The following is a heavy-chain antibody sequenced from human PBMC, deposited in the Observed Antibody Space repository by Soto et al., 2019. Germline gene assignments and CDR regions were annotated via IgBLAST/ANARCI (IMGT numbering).Heavy chain of an antibody. Sequence: EVQLLDSGGGLVQPGGSLRLSCAASGFIFSTYAMSWVRQAPGKGLEWVSTISGSGDSTYYANSVKGRFTISRDNSRNTLDLQMNSLRVEDTAVYYCAKGGEGSCSKTSCLYFSDYWGQGTLVTVSS. CDR3: AKGGEGSCSKTSCLYFSDY. D-gene: IGHD2-2*01. CDR2: ISGSGDST. CDR1: GFIFSTYA. J-gene: IGHJ4*02. V-gene: IGHV3-23*01.